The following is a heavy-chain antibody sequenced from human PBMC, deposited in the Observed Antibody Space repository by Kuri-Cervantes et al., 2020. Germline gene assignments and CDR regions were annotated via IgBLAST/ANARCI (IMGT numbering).Heavy chain of an antibody. CDR1: GGSISSSSYY. Sequence: GSLRLSCTVSGGSISSSSYYWGWIRQPPGKGLEWIGSIYYSGSTYYNPSLKSRVTISVDTSKNQFSLKLSSVTAADTAVYYCARLPRREVRGAYYYYGMDVWGQGTTVTVSS. V-gene: IGHV4-39*01. J-gene: IGHJ6*02. D-gene: IGHD3-10*01. CDR3: ARLPRREVRGAYYYYGMDV. CDR2: IYYSGST.